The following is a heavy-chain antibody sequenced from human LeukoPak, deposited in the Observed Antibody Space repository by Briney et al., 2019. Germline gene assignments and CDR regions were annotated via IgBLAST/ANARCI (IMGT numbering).Heavy chain of an antibody. CDR2: IYYSGST. Sequence: SETLSLTCTVSGGSISSHYWSWIRQPPGKGLEWIGYIYYSGSTNYNPSLKSRVTISVDTSKDQFSLKLSSVTAADTAVYYCARGRGYCSGGSCYSYYYYGMDVWGQGTTVTVSS. CDR1: GGSISSHY. CDR3: ARGRGYCSGGSCYSYYYYGMDV. J-gene: IGHJ6*02. D-gene: IGHD2-15*01. V-gene: IGHV4-59*11.